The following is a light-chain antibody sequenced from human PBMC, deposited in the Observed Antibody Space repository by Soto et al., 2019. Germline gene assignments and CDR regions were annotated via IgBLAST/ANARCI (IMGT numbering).Light chain of an antibody. CDR3: ISFTSGSLYV. V-gene: IGLV2-14*01. J-gene: IGLJ1*01. Sequence: QSALTQPASVSGSPGQSITISCTGSSSDVGAYNHVSWYQQHPGKAPKLMIYEVSDRPSGVSDRFSGSKSGNTASLTISGLQAEDEADYYCISFTSGSLYVFGTGTKLTVL. CDR1: SSDVGAYNH. CDR2: EVS.